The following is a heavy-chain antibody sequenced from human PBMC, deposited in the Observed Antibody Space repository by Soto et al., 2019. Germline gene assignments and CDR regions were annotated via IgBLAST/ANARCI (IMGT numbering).Heavy chain of an antibody. D-gene: IGHD1-1*01. CDR2: IKSRHDGGTT. CDR1: GFTFSSAW. Sequence: DVQLVESGGGLVEPGGSLRLSCAASGFTFSSAWMNWVRQAPGKGLEWVGLIKSRHDGGTTDYAAPVKGRFSISRDDSRNTLYLQMNSLITEDTAVYYCVADLPNDNYPIDYWGQGTLVSVSS. CDR3: VADLPNDNYPIDY. J-gene: IGHJ4*02. V-gene: IGHV3-15*07.